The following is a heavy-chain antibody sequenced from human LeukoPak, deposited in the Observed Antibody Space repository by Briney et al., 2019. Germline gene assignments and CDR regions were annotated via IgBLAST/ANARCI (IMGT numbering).Heavy chain of an antibody. CDR2: ISAYHGHT. D-gene: IGHD5-12*01. V-gene: IGHV1-18*01. CDR1: GYTFTSYD. CDR3: ARDEGSGYDSLDY. J-gene: IGHJ4*02. Sequence: ASVKVSCKASGYTFTSYDFTWVRQAPGQGLEWMGWISAYHGHTKYAQKLQGRVTMTTDTSTRTAFMELRSLRSDDTAVYFCARDEGSGYDSLDYWGQGTLVTVSS.